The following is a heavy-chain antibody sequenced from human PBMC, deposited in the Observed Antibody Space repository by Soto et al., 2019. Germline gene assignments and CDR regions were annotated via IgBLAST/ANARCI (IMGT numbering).Heavy chain of an antibody. V-gene: IGHV3-53*02. J-gene: IGHJ4*02. CDR2: IRTGGKT. CDR1: GFTVTRNY. Sequence: QLVESGGGLIQPGGSLRLSCAASGFTVTRNYMTWVRLAPGKGLECVSTIRTGGKTYYTDSVKGRFTVSRDESKNTLFLQMSTLRVEDTGVYYCATGGSKRVRGAIVEVFHLEFWGRGTVVTVSS. CDR3: ATGGSKRVRGAIVEVFHLEF. D-gene: IGHD3-10*01.